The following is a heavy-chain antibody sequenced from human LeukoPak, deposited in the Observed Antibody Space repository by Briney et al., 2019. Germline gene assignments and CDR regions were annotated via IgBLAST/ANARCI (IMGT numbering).Heavy chain of an antibody. D-gene: IGHD6-6*01. V-gene: IGHV3-30*03. CDR2: ISYDGSNK. CDR1: GFTFSSYG. J-gene: IGHJ4*02. CDR3: ARDLSEYSSSSGFDY. Sequence: PGGSLRLSCAASGFTFSSYGMHWVRQAPGKGLEWVAVISYDGSNKYYADSVKGRFTISRDNAKNSLYLQMNSLRAEDTAVYYCARDLSEYSSSSGFDYWGQGTLVTVSS.